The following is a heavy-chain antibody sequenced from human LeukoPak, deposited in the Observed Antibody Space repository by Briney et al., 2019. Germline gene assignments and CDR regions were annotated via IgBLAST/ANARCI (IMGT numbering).Heavy chain of an antibody. CDR2: ISWNSGSI. D-gene: IGHD4-17*01. CDR1: GFTFDDYA. V-gene: IGHV3-9*01. Sequence: GGSLRLSCAASGFTFDDYAMHWVRQAPGKGLEWVSGISWNSGSIGYADSVKGRFTISRDNAKNSLYLQMNSLRAEDTALYYCAKTYGDYGSGGFDIWGQGKMVHV. J-gene: IGHJ3*02. CDR3: AKTYGDYGSGGFDI.